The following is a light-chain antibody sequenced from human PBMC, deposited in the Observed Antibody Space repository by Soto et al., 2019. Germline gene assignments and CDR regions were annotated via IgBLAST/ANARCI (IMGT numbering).Light chain of an antibody. V-gene: IGKV1-33*01. CDR2: DAS. CDR1: QDISNY. Sequence: DVQTTQSPSSLSASVGDTITITCQATQDISNYLNWYQQKPGEAPKLLIYDASKLETGVPSRFSGSGSGTDFTFTISSLQPEDFATYHCQQYDHLPITFGQGTRLEIK. CDR3: QQYDHLPIT. J-gene: IGKJ5*01.